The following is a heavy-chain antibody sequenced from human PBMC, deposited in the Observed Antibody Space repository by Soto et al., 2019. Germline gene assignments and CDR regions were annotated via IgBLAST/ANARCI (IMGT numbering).Heavy chain of an antibody. CDR3: ARIGYYGSGSS. CDR1: GGSFSGDY. V-gene: IGHV4-34*01. Sequence: SETLSLTCAVYGGSFSGDYWSWIRQPPGKGLEWIGEINHSGSTNYNPSLKSRVTISVDTSKNQFSLKLSSVTAADTAVYYCARIGYYGSGSSWGQGTLVTVSS. J-gene: IGHJ4*02. D-gene: IGHD3-10*01. CDR2: INHSGST.